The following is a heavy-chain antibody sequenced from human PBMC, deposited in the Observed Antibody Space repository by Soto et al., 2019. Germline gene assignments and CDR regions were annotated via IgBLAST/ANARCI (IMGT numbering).Heavy chain of an antibody. CDR3: AKDPVYYYGNDGH. J-gene: IGHJ4*02. V-gene: IGHV3-23*05. Sequence: GGSLRLSCGSSGLTFRNYAMSLVRQAPGKGPEWVSTISKSGSRTYDVDSVKGRFTISRDNSKNTLFLQMNSLRAEDTAVYYCAKDPVYYYGNDGHWGQGTLVTVSS. CDR2: ISKSGSRT. CDR1: GLTFRNYA. D-gene: IGHD3-10*01.